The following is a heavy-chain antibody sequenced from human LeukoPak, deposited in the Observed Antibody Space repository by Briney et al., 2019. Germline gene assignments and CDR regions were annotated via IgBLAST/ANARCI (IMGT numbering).Heavy chain of an antibody. V-gene: IGHV3-23*01. CDR1: GFTFSDYP. CDR2: ISEGGGLT. Sequence: GGSLRLSCAPSGFTFSDYPMTWARQPPGEGLEWVSTISEGGGLTYYADSVRGRFTVSRDNSKTTLYLQINSLRAEDTAIYYCIRGLNSRDYWGQGTLVTVSS. J-gene: IGHJ4*02. D-gene: IGHD3-10*01. CDR3: IRGLNSRDY.